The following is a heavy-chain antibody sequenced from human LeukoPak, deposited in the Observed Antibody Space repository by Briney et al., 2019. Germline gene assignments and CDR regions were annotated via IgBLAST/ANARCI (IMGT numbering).Heavy chain of an antibody. CDR2: IYHSGST. D-gene: IGHD4-17*01. Sequence: SQTLSLTCAVSGGSINRNSFSWNWIRQPPGKGLEWIGDIYHSGSTYYNPSLESRVTISIDRFKNQFSLKLRSVTAADTAVYYCARDRNYGDYGSYYFDLWGQGILVTVSS. CDR1: GGSINRNSFS. J-gene: IGHJ4*02. V-gene: IGHV4-30-2*01. CDR3: ARDRNYGDYGSYYFDL.